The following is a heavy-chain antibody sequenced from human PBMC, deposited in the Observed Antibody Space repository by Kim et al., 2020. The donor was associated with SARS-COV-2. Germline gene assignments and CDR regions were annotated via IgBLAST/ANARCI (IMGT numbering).Heavy chain of an antibody. D-gene: IGHD3-10*01. CDR3: ARENGILWFRGGGWFDP. CDR1: GGSISSYY. CDR2: IYYSGST. J-gene: IGHJ5*02. V-gene: IGHV4-59*01. Sequence: SETLSLTCTVSGGSISSYYWSWIRQPPGKGLEWIGYIYYSGSTNYNPSLKSRVTISVDTSKNQFSLKLSSVTAADTAVYYCARENGILWFRGGGWFDPWGQGTLVTVSS.